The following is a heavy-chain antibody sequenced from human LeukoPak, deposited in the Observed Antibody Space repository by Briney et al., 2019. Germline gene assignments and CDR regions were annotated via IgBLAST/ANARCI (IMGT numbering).Heavy chain of an antibody. CDR1: GFTFSSYG. CDR2: ISGSGGST. CDR3: AKASSSWFSAFDY. V-gene: IGHV3-23*01. D-gene: IGHD6-13*01. Sequence: GGSLRLSCAASGFTFSSYGMHWVRQAPGKGPEWVSAISGSGGSTYYADSVKGRFTISRDNSKNTLYLQMNSLRAEDTAVYYCAKASSSWFSAFDYWGQGTLVTVSS. J-gene: IGHJ4*02.